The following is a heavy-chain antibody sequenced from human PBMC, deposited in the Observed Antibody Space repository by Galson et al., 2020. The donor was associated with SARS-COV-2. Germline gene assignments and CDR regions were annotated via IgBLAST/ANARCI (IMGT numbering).Heavy chain of an antibody. Sequence: SETLYPTCDAYDGSFSGYYWSWICQPPGKGLEWMGEINSSGSTNYNQSLKSRVTISVDTSKNHFSLKLSSVTAADTSVYYCAREENFFLVVTGARICYFDYWCRGTLATVSS. D-gene: IGHD2-21*02. CDR2: INSSGST. CDR1: DGSFSGYY. V-gene: IGHV4-34*01. J-gene: IGHJ4*02. CDR3: AREENFFLVVTGARICYFDY.